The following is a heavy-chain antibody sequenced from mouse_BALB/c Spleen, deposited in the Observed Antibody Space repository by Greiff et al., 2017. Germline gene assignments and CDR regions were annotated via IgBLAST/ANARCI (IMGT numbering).Heavy chain of an antibody. V-gene: IGHV1-7*01. J-gene: IGHJ4*01. CDR3: ARIYYDSYAMDY. D-gene: IGHD2-4*01. CDR2: INPSTGYT. CDR1: GYTFTSYW. Sequence: QVQLQQSGADLAKPGASVKMSCKASGYTFTSYWMHWVKQRPGQGLEWIGYINPSTGYTEYNQKFKDKATLTADKSSSTAYMQLSILTSEGTAVYYCARIYYDSYAMDYWGQGTSVTVSS.